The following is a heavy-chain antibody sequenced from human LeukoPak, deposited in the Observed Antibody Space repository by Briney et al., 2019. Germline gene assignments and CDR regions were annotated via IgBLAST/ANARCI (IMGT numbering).Heavy chain of an antibody. J-gene: IGHJ3*02. Sequence: SETLSLTCAVYGGSFSGYYWSWIRQPPGKGLEWIGEINHSGSTNYNPSLKSRVTISVDTSKNQFSLKLSSVTAADTAVYHCARGSITDISRQGTMVTVSS. CDR1: GGSFSGYY. V-gene: IGHV4-34*01. CDR3: ARGSITDI. CDR2: INHSGST.